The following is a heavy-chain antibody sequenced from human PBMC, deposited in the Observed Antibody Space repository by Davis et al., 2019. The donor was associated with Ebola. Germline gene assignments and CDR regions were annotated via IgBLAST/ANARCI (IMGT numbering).Heavy chain of an antibody. V-gene: IGHV3-23*01. J-gene: IGHJ4*02. CDR1: GFTFSSYA. CDR2: ISSSGTTT. Sequence: LSLTCAASGFTFSSYAMTWVRQAPGKGLEWVSGISSSGTTTYYVDSVKGRFTISRDNSKNTLYLQMNSLRAEDTAVYYCAKDYFDYWGQGTLVTVSS. CDR3: AKDYFDY.